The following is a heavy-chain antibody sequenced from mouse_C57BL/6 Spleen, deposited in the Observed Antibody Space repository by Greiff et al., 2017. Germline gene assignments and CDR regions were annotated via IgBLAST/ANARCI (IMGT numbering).Heavy chain of an antibody. CDR3: ARDGLLYAMDY. D-gene: IGHD1-1*01. CDR1: GYAFSSSW. Sequence: VQLQQSGPELVKPGASVKISCKASGYAFSSSWMNWVKQRPGKGLEWIGRIYPGDGDTNYNGKFKGKATLTADKSSSTAYMQLSSLTSEDSAVYFCARDGLLYAMDYWGQGTSVTVSS. CDR2: IYPGDGDT. V-gene: IGHV1-82*01. J-gene: IGHJ4*01.